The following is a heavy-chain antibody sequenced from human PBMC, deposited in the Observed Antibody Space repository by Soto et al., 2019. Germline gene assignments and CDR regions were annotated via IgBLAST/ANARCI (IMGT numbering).Heavy chain of an antibody. CDR2: ISYDGSNK. J-gene: IGHJ4*02. D-gene: IGHD1-1*01. Sequence: QPGGSLRLSCAASGFTFSSYAMHWVRQAPGKGLEWVAVISYDGSNKYYADSVKGRFTISRDNSKNTLYLQMNSLRAEDTAVYYCARGFQRYYFDYWGQGTLVTVSS. CDR1: GFTFSSYA. V-gene: IGHV3-30-3*01. CDR3: ARGFQRYYFDY.